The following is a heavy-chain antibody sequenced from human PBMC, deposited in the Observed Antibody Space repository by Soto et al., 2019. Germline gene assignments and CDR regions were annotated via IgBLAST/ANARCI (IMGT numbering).Heavy chain of an antibody. CDR3: AREPDSSGYRSYYYYYGMDV. CDR1: GFTFSSYG. J-gene: IGHJ6*02. V-gene: IGHV3-33*01. D-gene: IGHD3-22*01. CDR2: IWYDGSNK. Sequence: QVQLVESGGGVVQPGRSLRLSCAASGFTFSSYGMHWVRQAPGKGLEWVAVIWYDGSNKYYADSVKGRFTISRDNSKNTLYLQMNSLRAEDTAVYYCAREPDSSGYRSYYYYYGMDVWGQGTTVTVSS.